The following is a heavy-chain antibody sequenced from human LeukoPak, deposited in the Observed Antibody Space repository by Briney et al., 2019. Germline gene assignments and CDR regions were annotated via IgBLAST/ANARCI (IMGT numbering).Heavy chain of an antibody. D-gene: IGHD3-10*01. CDR1: GFTFSNAW. CDR2: IKSKTDDGTT. Sequence: GGSLRLSCAASGFTFSNAWMSWVRQAPGKGLEWVGRIKSKTDDGTTDYAAPVKGRFTISRDDSKNTLYLQMSSLKTEDTAVYYCTTEDGSWNWFDPWGQGTLVTVSS. J-gene: IGHJ5*02. V-gene: IGHV3-15*01. CDR3: TTEDGSWNWFDP.